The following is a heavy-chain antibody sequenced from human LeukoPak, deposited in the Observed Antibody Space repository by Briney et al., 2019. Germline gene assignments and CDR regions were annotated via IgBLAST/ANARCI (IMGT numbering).Heavy chain of an antibody. D-gene: IGHD6-19*01. Sequence: GGSLRLSCAASGFTFSSYGMHWVRQAPGKGLEWVAVIWYDGSNKYYADSVKGRFTISRDNSKNTLYLQTNSLRAEDTAVYYCARDGSSGWYTGRGNDYWGQGTLVTVSS. CDR1: GFTFSSYG. CDR2: IWYDGSNK. V-gene: IGHV3-33*01. CDR3: ARDGSSGWYTGRGNDY. J-gene: IGHJ4*02.